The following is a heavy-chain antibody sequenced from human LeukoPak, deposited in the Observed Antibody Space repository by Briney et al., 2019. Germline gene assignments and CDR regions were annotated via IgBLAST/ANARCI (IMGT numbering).Heavy chain of an antibody. V-gene: IGHV4-59*01. D-gene: IGHD3-22*01. CDR2: ISYSGST. CDR3: AREPGFDSSGYLNWFDP. CDR1: GGSISSYY. J-gene: IGHJ5*02. Sequence: SETLSLSCTVSGGSISSYYWSWIRQPPGKGLEWIACISYSGSTKYNPSLKSRVTISVDTSKNQLSLKLSSVTAADTAVYYCAREPGFDSSGYLNWFDPWGQGTLVTVSS.